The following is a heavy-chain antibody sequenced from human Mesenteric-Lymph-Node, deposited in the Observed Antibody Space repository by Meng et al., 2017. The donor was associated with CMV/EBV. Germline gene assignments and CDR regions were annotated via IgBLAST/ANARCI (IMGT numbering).Heavy chain of an antibody. CDR2: INNDGSSR. J-gene: IGHJ4*02. Sequence: GEFLKISCAASGFTSSSYWMHWVRQAPGEGLVWVSRINNDGSSRIYADSVKGRFAISRDNAKNTVYLQMDSLRAEDTAVYYCARGGFYGSGSLSNWGQGTLVTVSS. CDR1: GFTSSSYW. D-gene: IGHD3-10*01. CDR3: ARGGFYGSGSLSN. V-gene: IGHV3-74*01.